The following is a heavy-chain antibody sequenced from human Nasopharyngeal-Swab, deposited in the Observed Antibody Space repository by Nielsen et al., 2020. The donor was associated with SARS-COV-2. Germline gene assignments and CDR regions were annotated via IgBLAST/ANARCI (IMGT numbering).Heavy chain of an antibody. D-gene: IGHD3-10*01. V-gene: IGHV3-43*01. CDR3: ARDRSVTSGGYFDY. Sequence: VRQAPGKGLEWVSLISWDATSIYYADSVKGRFTISRDNSKNSPYLQMSSLSAEDTALYYCARDRSVTSGGYFDYWGQGTLVTVSS. CDR2: ISWDATSI. J-gene: IGHJ4*02.